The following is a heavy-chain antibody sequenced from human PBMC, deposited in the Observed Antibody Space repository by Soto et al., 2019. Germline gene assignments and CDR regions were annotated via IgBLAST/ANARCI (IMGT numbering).Heavy chain of an antibody. V-gene: IGHV4-59*01. CDR3: ARVHLGSAAFDY. Sequence: SETLSLTSTVSGGPIRSYYWSWIRQPPGKGLEWIGYIYYSGSTNYNPSLKSRVTISVDTSKNQFSLKLSSVTAADTAVYYCARVHLGSAAFDYWGQGTLVTVSS. CDR2: IYYSGST. D-gene: IGHD3-10*01. J-gene: IGHJ4*02. CDR1: GGPIRSYY.